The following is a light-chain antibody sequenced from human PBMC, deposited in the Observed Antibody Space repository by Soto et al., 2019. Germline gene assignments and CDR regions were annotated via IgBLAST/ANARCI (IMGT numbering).Light chain of an antibody. CDR3: AAWDDSLNGPYV. V-gene: IGLV1-44*01. J-gene: IGLJ1*01. CDR1: SSNIGSNT. Sequence: SELTQPASASGTPGQRGTISCSGSSSNIGSNTVNWYQQLPGTAPKLLIYSNNQRPSGVPDRFSGSKSGTSASLAISGLQSEDEADYYCAAWDDSLNGPYVFGTGTKVTVL. CDR2: SNN.